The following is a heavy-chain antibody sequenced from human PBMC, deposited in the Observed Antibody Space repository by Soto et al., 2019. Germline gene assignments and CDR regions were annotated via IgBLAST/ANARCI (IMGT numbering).Heavy chain of an antibody. J-gene: IGHJ5*02. CDR3: ARVPSP. Sequence: SETLSLTCTVSGGSLSSGAYYWSWIRQHPGKGLEWIGYIYHSGSTYYKPSLKSRVTISVDRSKNQFSLKLSSVTAADTAVYYCARVPSPWGQGTLVTVSS. CDR2: IYHSGST. CDR1: GGSLSSGAYY. V-gene: IGHV4-30-2*01.